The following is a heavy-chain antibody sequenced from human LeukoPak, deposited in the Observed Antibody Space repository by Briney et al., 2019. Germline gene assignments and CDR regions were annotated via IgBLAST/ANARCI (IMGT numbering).Heavy chain of an antibody. CDR3: ASTTGTTAGPDAFDI. V-gene: IGHV1-18*01. D-gene: IGHD1-1*01. CDR2: ISAYNGNT. Sequence: ASVKISCKASGYTFTSYGISWVRQAPGQGLEWMGWISAYNGNTNYAQKLQGRVTMTTDTSTSTAYMELRSLRSDDTAVYYCASTTGTTAGPDAFDIWGQGSMVTVSS. CDR1: GYTFTSYG. J-gene: IGHJ3*02.